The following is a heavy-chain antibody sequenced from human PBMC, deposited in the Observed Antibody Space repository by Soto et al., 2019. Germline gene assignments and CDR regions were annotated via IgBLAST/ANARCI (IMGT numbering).Heavy chain of an antibody. V-gene: IGHV3-74*01. CDR3: ARAGYCGPGCYYYFDY. CDR1: GFPFKNYW. D-gene: IGHD2-21*02. Sequence: GGSLRLSCEASGFPFKNYWMHWVRQAPGKGLVWVSRINSDGSNRRYADSVQGRFTISRDNSKNTLYLQMSSLRAEDTAVYYCARAGYCGPGCYYYFDYWGQGTLVTVSS. CDR2: INSDGSNR. J-gene: IGHJ4*02.